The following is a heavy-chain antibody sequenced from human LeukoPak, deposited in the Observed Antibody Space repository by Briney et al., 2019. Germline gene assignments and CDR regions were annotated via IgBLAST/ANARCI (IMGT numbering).Heavy chain of an antibody. CDR2: TYYSSKWYT. CDR1: GDSVSITNGA. J-gene: IGHJ4*02. CDR3: ARDAATTGWYTFDY. V-gene: IGHV6-1*01. Sequence: SPTLSLTFAISGDSVSITNGAWNWLRQSPSRGLERLGSTYYSSKWYTEYAVSVKGRITISPDTSNNQFFLQLSSVAPEDTAVYYCARDAATTGWYTFDYWGQGTLVTVSA. D-gene: IGHD6-19*01.